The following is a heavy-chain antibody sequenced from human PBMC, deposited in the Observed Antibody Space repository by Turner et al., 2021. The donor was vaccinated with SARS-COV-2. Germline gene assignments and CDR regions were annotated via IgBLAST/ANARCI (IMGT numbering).Heavy chain of an antibody. CDR1: GGSISSSTYY. J-gene: IGHJ6*02. D-gene: IGHD5-18*01. CDR2: IYYSGST. CDR3: ARRMDTAMDYYGMDV. V-gene: IGHV4-39*01. Sequence: QLQLQESGPGLVKPSETLSLTCTVSGGSISSSTYYWGWIRQPPWKGLEWIGNIYYSGSTYYNPSLKSRVTISVDTSKNQFSLKLSSVTAADTAVYYCARRMDTAMDYYGMDVWGQGTTVTVSS.